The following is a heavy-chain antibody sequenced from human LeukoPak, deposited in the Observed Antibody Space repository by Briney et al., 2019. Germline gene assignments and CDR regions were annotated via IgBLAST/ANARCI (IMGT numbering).Heavy chain of an antibody. CDR2: ISGSGSPI. D-gene: IGHD4-23*01. V-gene: IGHV3-48*03. Sequence: GGSLRLSCSASGFTFSSYEMNWVRQAPGKELEWVSYISGSGSPIHYADSVKGRFTISRDNSKNTLYLQMNSLRAEDTAVYYCAKARWAVRDAFDIWGQGTMVTVSS. J-gene: IGHJ3*02. CDR1: GFTFSSYE. CDR3: AKARWAVRDAFDI.